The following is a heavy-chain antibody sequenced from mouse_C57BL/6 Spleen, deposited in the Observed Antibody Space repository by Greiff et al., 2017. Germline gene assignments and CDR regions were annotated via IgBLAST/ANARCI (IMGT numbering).Heavy chain of an antibody. CDR2: ISYDGSN. CDR1: GYSITSGYY. CDR3: ARVPHYYGSSYPYYFDY. J-gene: IGHJ2*01. V-gene: IGHV3-6*01. Sequence: EVQLQQSGPGLVKPSQSLSLTCSVTGYSITSGYYWNWIRQFPGNKLEWMGYISYDGSNNYNPSLKNRISITRDTSKNQFFLKLNSVTTEDTATYYCARVPHYYGSSYPYYFDYWGQGTTLTVSS. D-gene: IGHD1-1*01.